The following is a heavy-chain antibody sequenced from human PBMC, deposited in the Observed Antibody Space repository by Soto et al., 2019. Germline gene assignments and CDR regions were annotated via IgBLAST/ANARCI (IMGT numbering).Heavy chain of an antibody. V-gene: IGHV5-51*01. CDR1: GYTFSNFW. CDR3: ARSPRSSPYFDY. D-gene: IGHD6-13*01. J-gene: IGHJ4*02. Sequence: PGESLKISCQCSGYTFSNFWIGWVRQLPGKGLEWMGIIYPGDHEIRYSPSFHGKVTISADKSINTAYLQWNSLEASDTAFYFCARSPRSSPYFDYWGQGALVTVSS. CDR2: IYPGDHEI.